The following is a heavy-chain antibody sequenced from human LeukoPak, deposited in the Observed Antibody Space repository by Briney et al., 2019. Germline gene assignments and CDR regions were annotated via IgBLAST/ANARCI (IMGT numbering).Heavy chain of an antibody. CDR1: GYTFDTYW. D-gene: IGHD6-19*01. CDR3: ARHQYSSGSDF. J-gene: IGHJ4*02. V-gene: IGHV5-51*01. Sequence: PGESLKISCKGSGYTFDTYWVGWVRQMPGKGLEWMGIIYPGDSDTKYRPSFQGQVTFSADKSISTAYLQWSSLEASDTGMYYCARHQYSSGSDFWGQGTLVTVSS. CDR2: IYPGDSDT.